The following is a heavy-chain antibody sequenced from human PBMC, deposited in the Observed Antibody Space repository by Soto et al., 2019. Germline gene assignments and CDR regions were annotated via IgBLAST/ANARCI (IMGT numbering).Heavy chain of an antibody. Sequence: GGSLRLSCAASGFTFSSYAMGWVRQAPGKGLEWVSAISGSGGSTYYADSVKGRFTISRDNSKNTLYLQMNSLRAEDTAVYYCAKDSSYGDYALDWGQGTLVTVSS. CDR1: GFTFSSYA. CDR2: ISGSGGST. J-gene: IGHJ4*02. V-gene: IGHV3-23*01. CDR3: AKDSSYGDYALD. D-gene: IGHD4-17*01.